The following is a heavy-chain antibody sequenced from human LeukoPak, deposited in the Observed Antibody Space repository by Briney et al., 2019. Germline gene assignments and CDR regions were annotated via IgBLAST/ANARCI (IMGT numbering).Heavy chain of an antibody. CDR1: GFTFSSYA. Sequence: GGSLRLSCAASGFTFSSYAMHWVRQAPGKGLEGVAVISYDGSNKYYADSVKGRFTISRDNSKNTLYLQMNSLRAEDTAVYYCASGGLLDYWGQGTLVTVSS. J-gene: IGHJ4*02. D-gene: IGHD3-16*01. CDR2: ISYDGSNK. V-gene: IGHV3-30*04. CDR3: ASGGLLDY.